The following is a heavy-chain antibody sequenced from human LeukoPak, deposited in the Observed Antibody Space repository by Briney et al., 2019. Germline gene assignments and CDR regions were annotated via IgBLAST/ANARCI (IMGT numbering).Heavy chain of an antibody. CDR3: ARGVGLGGWFDP. CDR1: GFTFSTYW. J-gene: IGHJ5*02. Sequence: PGGSLRLSCAASGFTFSTYWMSWVRQAPGKGLEWVSSISSSSRHIYYADSVKGRFTISRDNAKNSLYLQMNSLSVEDTAVYYCARGVGLGGWFDPWGQGTLVTVSS. D-gene: IGHD3-16*01. CDR2: ISSSSRHI. V-gene: IGHV3-21*01.